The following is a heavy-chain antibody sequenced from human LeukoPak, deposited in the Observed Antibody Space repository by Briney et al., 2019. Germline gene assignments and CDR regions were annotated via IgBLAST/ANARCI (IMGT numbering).Heavy chain of an antibody. CDR2: INHSGST. D-gene: IGHD3-9*01. Sequence: SETLSLTCTVSGGSISSYYWSWIRQPPGKGLEWIGEINHSGSTNYNPSLKSRVTISVDTSKNQFSLKLSSVTAADTAVYYCARNDILTGYYNRGFDYWGQGTLVTVSS. J-gene: IGHJ4*02. CDR1: GGSISSYY. CDR3: ARNDILTGYYNRGFDY. V-gene: IGHV4-34*01.